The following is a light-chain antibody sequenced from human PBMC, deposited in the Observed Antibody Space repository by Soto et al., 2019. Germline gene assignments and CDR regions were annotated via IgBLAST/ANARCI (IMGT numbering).Light chain of an antibody. CDR3: ASYTTTFSYV. V-gene: IGLV2-14*01. CDR1: SSDVGGYNY. J-gene: IGLJ1*01. CDR2: DVR. Sequence: QSALTQPASVSGSPGQSITISCTGTSSDVGGYNYVSWYQQHPGKAPKLMIYDVRNRPSGVSNRFSGSKSGNTASLTISGLQAEDEADYYCASYTTTFSYVFGSGTKVTVL.